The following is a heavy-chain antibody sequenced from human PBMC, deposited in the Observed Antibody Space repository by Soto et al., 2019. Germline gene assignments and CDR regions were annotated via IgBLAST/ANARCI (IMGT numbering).Heavy chain of an antibody. CDR1: GFTFSSYG. V-gene: IGHV3-33*08. Sequence: GGSLRLSCAASGFTFSSYGMHWVRQAPGKGLEWVAVIWYDGSNKYYADSVKGRFTISRDNSKNTLYLQMNSLRAEDTAVYYCARVPSSGWYSYFDYWGQGTLVTVSS. D-gene: IGHD6-19*01. J-gene: IGHJ4*02. CDR3: ARVPSSGWYSYFDY. CDR2: IWYDGSNK.